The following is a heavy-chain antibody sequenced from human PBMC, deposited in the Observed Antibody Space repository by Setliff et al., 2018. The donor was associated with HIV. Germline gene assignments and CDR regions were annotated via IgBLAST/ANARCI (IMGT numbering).Heavy chain of an antibody. V-gene: IGHV1-18*01. CDR1: GYTFTSYG. D-gene: IGHD2-21*02. J-gene: IGHJ3*01. CDR2: ISANDGRT. Sequence: GASVKVSCKASGYTFTSYGISWVRQAPGQGLEWMGWISANDGRTDYAQNLQDRVIMTTDISTSTAYMELRGLRYDDTAVYYCARVGDPVFHAFDFWGRGTVVTVS. CDR3: ARVGDPVFHAFDF.